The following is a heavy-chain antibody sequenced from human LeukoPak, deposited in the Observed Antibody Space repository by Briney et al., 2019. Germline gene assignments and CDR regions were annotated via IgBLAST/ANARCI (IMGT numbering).Heavy chain of an antibody. V-gene: IGHV3-7*05. CDR2: IKQDGSEK. Sequence: GGSLRLSCAASGFTFSSYWMSWVRQAPGKGLEWVANIKQDGSEKYFVDSVKGRFTISRDNAKNSLYLQMNSLRAEDTAVYYCARDWLDDSGYPDSWGQGTLVTVSS. CDR1: GFTFSSYW. J-gene: IGHJ4*02. D-gene: IGHD3-22*01. CDR3: ARDWLDDSGYPDS.